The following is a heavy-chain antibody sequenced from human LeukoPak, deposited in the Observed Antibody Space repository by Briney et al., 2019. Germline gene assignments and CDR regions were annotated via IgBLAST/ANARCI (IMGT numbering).Heavy chain of an antibody. D-gene: IGHD5-12*01. Sequence: PSETLSLTCTVSGGSISSSSYYWGWIRQPPGKGLEWIGSIYYSGSTYYNPSLKSRVTISVDTSKNQFSLKLSSVTAADTAVYHCAREGRYSGYGYWGQGTLVTVSS. CDR2: IYYSGST. CDR3: AREGRYSGYGY. J-gene: IGHJ4*02. CDR1: GGSISSSSYY. V-gene: IGHV4-39*07.